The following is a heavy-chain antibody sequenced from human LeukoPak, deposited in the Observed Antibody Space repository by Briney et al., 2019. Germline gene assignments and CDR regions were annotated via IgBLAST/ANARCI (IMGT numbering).Heavy chain of an antibody. CDR3: ASGLDGYRTGFDY. V-gene: IGHV4-61*02. CDR1: GGSISSGSYY. Sequence: TLSLTCTVSGGSISSGSYYWSWIRQPAGKGLEWIGRIYTSGSTNYNPSLKSRVTISVDTSKNQFSLKLSSVTAADTAVYYCASGLDGYRTGFDYWGQGTLVTVSS. D-gene: IGHD5-24*01. J-gene: IGHJ4*02. CDR2: IYTSGST.